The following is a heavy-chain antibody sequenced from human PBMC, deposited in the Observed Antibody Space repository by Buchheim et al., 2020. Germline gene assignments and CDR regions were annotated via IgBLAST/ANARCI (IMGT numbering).Heavy chain of an antibody. Sequence: VQLVESGGGVVQPGESLRLSCAASGFAFNTHAMHWVRQAPGKGLEWVAFIWYDGSENHYIDSVQGRFSISRDNSKNTLYLEMNSLRGEDTAVYYCARDPPNSGWALDYWGQGTL. CDR2: IWYDGSEN. V-gene: IGHV3-33*01. D-gene: IGHD6-19*01. CDR1: GFAFNTHA. J-gene: IGHJ4*02. CDR3: ARDPPNSGWALDY.